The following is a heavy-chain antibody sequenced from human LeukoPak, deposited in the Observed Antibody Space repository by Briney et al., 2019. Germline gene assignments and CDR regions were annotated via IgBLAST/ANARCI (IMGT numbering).Heavy chain of an antibody. Sequence: SETLSLTCTVSGGSISSYYWSWIRQPPGRGLEWIGYIYYSGTTNYNPSLKSRVTVSVDTSKNQFSLKLSSVTAAETAVYYCARLTQQWLVLDYWGQGTLVTVSS. CDR1: GGSISSYY. V-gene: IGHV4-59*08. CDR3: ARLTQQWLVLDY. D-gene: IGHD6-19*01. J-gene: IGHJ4*02. CDR2: IYYSGTT.